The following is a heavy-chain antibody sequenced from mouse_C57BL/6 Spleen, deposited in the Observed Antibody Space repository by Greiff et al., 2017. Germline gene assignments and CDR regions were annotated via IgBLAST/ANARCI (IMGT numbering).Heavy chain of an antibody. Sequence: VQLKQSVAELVRPGASVKLSCTASGFNIKNTYMHWVKQRPEQGLEWIGRIDPANGNTKYAPKFQGKATITADTSSNTAYLQLSSLTSEDTARYYCANGITTGVATPFAYWGQGTLVTVSA. J-gene: IGHJ3*01. D-gene: IGHD1-1*01. CDR1: GFNIKNTY. V-gene: IGHV14-3*01. CDR3: ANGITTGVATPFAY. CDR2: IDPANGNT.